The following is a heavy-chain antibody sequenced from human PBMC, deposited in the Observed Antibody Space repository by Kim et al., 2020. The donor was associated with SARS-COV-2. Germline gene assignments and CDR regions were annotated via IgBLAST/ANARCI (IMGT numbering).Heavy chain of an antibody. CDR2: INPSGGST. J-gene: IGHJ4*02. CDR3: ARDSRITMVRGGGLEFDY. CDR1: GYTFTSYY. Sequence: ASVKVSCKASGYTFTSYYMHWVRQAPGQGLEWMGIINPSGGSTSYAQKFQGRVTMTRDTSTSTVYMELSSLRPEDTAVYYCARDSRITMVRGGGLEFDYWGQGTLVTVSS. D-gene: IGHD3-10*01. V-gene: IGHV1-46*01.